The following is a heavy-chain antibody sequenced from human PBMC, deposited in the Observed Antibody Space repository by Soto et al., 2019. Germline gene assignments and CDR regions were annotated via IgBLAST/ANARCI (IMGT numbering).Heavy chain of an antibody. J-gene: IGHJ5*02. CDR1: GGSISSGDYY. D-gene: IGHD2-21*01. V-gene: IGHV4-30-4*01. CDR3: ARVVVQRPTYNWFDP. CDR2: IYHSRSP. Sequence: QVQLQESGPGLVKPSQTLSLTCSVSGGSISSGDYYWSWIRQPPGKGLEWIGHIYHSRSPYYNPSLKSRLRISVDKSQNLISLNLSSVIAADTAVYYCARVVVQRPTYNWFDPWGPGTLVTVSS.